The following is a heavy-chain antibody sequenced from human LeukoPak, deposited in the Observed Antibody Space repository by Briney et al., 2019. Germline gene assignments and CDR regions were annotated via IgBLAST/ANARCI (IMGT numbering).Heavy chain of an antibody. CDR1: GGSLSSYY. V-gene: IGHV4-4*07. Sequence: PSETLSLTCTASGGSLSSYYWSWIRQPAGKGLEWIGRISTSGNTNYNPSLKSRVAMSVDTSKNQFSLKLSSVTAADTAVYYCARGVYYDVWSGYYSGAFDIWGQGTMVTVSS. CDR2: ISTSGNT. CDR3: ARGVYYDVWSGYYSGAFDI. J-gene: IGHJ3*02. D-gene: IGHD3-3*01.